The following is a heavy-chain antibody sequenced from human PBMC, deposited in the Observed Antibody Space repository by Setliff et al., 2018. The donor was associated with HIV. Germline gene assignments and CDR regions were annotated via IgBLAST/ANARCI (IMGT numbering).Heavy chain of an antibody. D-gene: IGHD2-2*01. Sequence: EASVKVSCKASGGTFGIYGISWVRQAPGQGLEWMGGTIPMFGTANYAQKFQGRVTITADESTNTGYMELSGLRFEDTAVYYCARESACSSTSCPKVLDYWGQGTLVTVSS. CDR3: ARESACSSTSCPKVLDY. J-gene: IGHJ4*02. V-gene: IGHV1-69*13. CDR2: TIPMFGTA. CDR1: GGTFGIYG.